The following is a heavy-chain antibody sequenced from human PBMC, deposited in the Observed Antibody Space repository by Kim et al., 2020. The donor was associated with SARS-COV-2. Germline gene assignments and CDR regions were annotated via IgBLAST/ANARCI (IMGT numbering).Heavy chain of an antibody. CDR1: GFTFSTYW. CDR2: INQGGTEK. D-gene: IGHD4-17*01. CDR3: ARTHYGDYV. V-gene: IGHV3-7*01. Sequence: GGSLRLSCAASGFTFSTYWMTWVRQAPGKGLEWVANINQGGTEKYYVDSVKGRFTISRDNAKNSLFLDVNSLRVEDTAVSYCARTHYGDYVWGQGNLVTV. J-gene: IGHJ4*02.